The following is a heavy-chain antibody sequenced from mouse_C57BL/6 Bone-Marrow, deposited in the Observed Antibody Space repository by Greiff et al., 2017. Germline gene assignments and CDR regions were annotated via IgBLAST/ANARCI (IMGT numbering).Heavy chain of an antibody. Sequence: EVHLVESGGGLVKPGGSLKLSCAASGFTFSSYAMSWVRQTPEKRLEWVATISDGGSYTYYPDNVKGRFTISRDNAKNNLYLQMSHLKSEDTAMYYCAGGNWDYFDYWGQGTTLTVSS. CDR3: AGGNWDYFDY. V-gene: IGHV5-4*01. CDR2: ISDGGSYT. D-gene: IGHD4-1*01. J-gene: IGHJ2*01. CDR1: GFTFSSYA.